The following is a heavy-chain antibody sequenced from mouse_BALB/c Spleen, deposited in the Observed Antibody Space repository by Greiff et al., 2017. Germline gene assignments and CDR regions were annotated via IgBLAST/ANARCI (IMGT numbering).Heavy chain of an antibody. CDR3: TRGGNYAMDY. Sequence: EVQLQQSGTVLARPGASVKMSCKASGYTFTSYVMHWVKQKPGQGLEWIGYINPYNDGTKYNEKFKSKATLTVDKSSSTAYMQLSSLTSEDSAVYYCTRGGNYAMDYWGQGTSVTVSS. V-gene: IGHV1-14*01. J-gene: IGHJ4*01. CDR1: GYTFTSYV. CDR2: INPYNDGT.